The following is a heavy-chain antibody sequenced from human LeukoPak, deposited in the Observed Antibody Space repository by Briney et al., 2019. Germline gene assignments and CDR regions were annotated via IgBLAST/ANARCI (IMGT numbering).Heavy chain of an antibody. Sequence: SETLSLTCTVSGGSNSSYYWSWIRQPPGKGLEWIGYIYYSGSTKYNPSLKSRVTISVDTSKNQFSLRLSSVTAADTAVYYCARYPFDGYNYYFDYWGQGTLVTVSS. J-gene: IGHJ4*02. CDR1: GGSNSSYY. V-gene: IGHV4-59*01. CDR2: IYYSGST. CDR3: ARYPFDGYNYYFDY. D-gene: IGHD5-24*01.